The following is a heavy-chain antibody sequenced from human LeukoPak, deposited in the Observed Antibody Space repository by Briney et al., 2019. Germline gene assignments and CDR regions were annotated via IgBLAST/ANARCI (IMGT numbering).Heavy chain of an antibody. D-gene: IGHD2-15*01. CDR1: GFTFSSYA. V-gene: IGHV3-23*01. Sequence: GGSLRLSCAASGFTFSSYAMSWVRQAPARGLEWVSSLRGNGQTFYADSVKGRFTISRDNSRNTLYLQMDSLSAEDSAVYYCAKDPPRGSADAFDIWGQGTRVTVSS. CDR3: AKDPPRGSADAFDI. CDR2: LRGNGQT. J-gene: IGHJ3*02.